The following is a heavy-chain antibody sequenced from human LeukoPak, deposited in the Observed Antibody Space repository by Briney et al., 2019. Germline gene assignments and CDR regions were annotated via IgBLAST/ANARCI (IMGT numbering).Heavy chain of an antibody. Sequence: GGSLRLSCAASGFTFTSYWMHWVRQAPGAGLEWVSSISGSGGNTYYADSVKGRFTISRDNSKKTVYLEMNSLRAEDTAVYYCAKPSYYDSTGYSFDYWGQGTLVTVSS. V-gene: IGHV3-23*01. D-gene: IGHD3-22*01. CDR3: AKPSYYDSTGYSFDY. CDR1: GFTFTSYW. J-gene: IGHJ4*02. CDR2: ISGSGGNT.